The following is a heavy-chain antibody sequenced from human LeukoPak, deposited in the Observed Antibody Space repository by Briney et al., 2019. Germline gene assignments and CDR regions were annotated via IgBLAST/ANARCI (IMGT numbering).Heavy chain of an antibody. J-gene: IGHJ4*02. CDR1: GFTFSSYS. Sequence: PGGSLRLSCAASGFTFSSYSMNWVRQAPGKGLEWVSSISSSSSYIYYADSVKGRFTISRDNAKNSLYLQMNSLRAEDTAVYYCARLPLSRTGPWFGENSRPNWGQGTLVTVSS. V-gene: IGHV3-21*01. CDR2: ISSSSSYI. CDR3: ARLPLSRTGPWFGENSRPN. D-gene: IGHD3-10*01.